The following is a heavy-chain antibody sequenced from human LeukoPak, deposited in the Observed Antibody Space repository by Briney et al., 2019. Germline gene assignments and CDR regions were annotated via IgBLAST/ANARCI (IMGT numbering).Heavy chain of an antibody. Sequence: SVKVSCKASGGTFSSYAISWVRQAPGQGLEWMGGIIPIFGTANYAQKFQGRVTITADESTSTAYMELSSLRSEDTAVYYCARGRITYYYGSSGYSLDYWGQGTLVTVSS. CDR3: ARGRITYYYGSSGYSLDY. CDR2: IIPIFGTA. J-gene: IGHJ4*02. D-gene: IGHD3-22*01. V-gene: IGHV1-69*13. CDR1: GGTFSSYA.